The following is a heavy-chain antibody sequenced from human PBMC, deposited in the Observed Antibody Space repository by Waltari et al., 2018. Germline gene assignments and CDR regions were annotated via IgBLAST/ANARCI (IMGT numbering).Heavy chain of an antibody. CDR2: ISDSGVIT. J-gene: IGHJ4*02. Sequence: EVHLLESGGGLAQPGGSLGPSCAASGFNFLRYALSWVRQAPGKGLEWVSGISDSGVITKYADSVKGRFTVSRDNSKNTVFLQLNSLRAEDTAIYYCARHLYSIDYLELGNWGQGTLVTVSS. CDR3: ARHLYSIDYLELGN. D-gene: IGHD3-22*01. CDR1: GFNFLRYA. V-gene: IGHV3-23*01.